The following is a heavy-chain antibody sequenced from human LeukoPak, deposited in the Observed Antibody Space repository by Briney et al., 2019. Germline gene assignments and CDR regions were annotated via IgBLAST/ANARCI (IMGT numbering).Heavy chain of an antibody. V-gene: IGHV3-23*01. Sequence: GGSLRLSCAASGFTFSDYYMSWVRQAPGKGLEWVSAISGSGGSTYYADSVKGRFTISRDNSKNTLYLQMNSLRAEDTAVYYCAKPLGSYYFDYWGQGTLVTVSS. D-gene: IGHD1-26*01. CDR1: GFTFSDYY. CDR3: AKPLGSYYFDY. CDR2: ISGSGGST. J-gene: IGHJ4*02.